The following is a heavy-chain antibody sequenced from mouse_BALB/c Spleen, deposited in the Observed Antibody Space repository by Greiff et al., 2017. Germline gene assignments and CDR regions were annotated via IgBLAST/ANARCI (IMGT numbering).Heavy chain of an antibody. CDR3: ARERGKGRIFDY. J-gene: IGHJ2*01. Sequence: EVQLVESGGGLVQPGGSRKLSCAASGFTFSSFGMHWVRQAPEKGLEWVAYISSGSSTIYYADTVKGRFTISRDNPKNTLFLQMTSLRSEDTAMYYCARERGKGRIFDYGGQGTTLTVSS. CDR2: ISSGSSTI. D-gene: IGHD2-1*01. V-gene: IGHV5-17*02. CDR1: GFTFSSFG.